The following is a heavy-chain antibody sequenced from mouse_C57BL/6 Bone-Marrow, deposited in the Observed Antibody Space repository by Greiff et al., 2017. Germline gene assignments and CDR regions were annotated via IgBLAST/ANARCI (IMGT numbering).Heavy chain of an antibody. J-gene: IGHJ4*01. CDR2: IYPGSGST. Sequence: VQLQQPGAELVKPGASVKMSCKASGYTFTSYWITWVKQRPGQGLEWIGDIYPGSGSTNYNEKFKSKATLTVDTSSSTAYMQLSSLTSEDSAVYYCAREDGRLYYAMDYWGQGTSVTVAS. CDR1: GYTFTSYW. V-gene: IGHV1-55*01. CDR3: AREDGRLYYAMDY.